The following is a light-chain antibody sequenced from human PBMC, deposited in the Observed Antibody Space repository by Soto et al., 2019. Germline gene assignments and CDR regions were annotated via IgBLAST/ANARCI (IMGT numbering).Light chain of an antibody. CDR1: QSVSRN. J-gene: IGKJ5*01. V-gene: IGKV3D-15*01. Sequence: EIVMSQSLATLSVSPGERATLSCRASQSVSRNLAWYQQKPGQAPRLLIYGASTGATGIPARFSGSGSGTEFTLTISSLQSEDFAVYYCQQYNNWPAIPFAQGTRLEIK. CDR3: QQYNNWPAIP. CDR2: GAS.